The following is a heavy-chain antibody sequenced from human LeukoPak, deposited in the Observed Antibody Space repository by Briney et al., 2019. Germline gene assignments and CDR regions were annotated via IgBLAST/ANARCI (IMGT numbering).Heavy chain of an antibody. CDR1: GGSISSEW. V-gene: IGHV4-59*01. CDR2: VHYSGST. D-gene: IGHD3-10*01. CDR3: AGYGSESYYRAFDY. Sequence: SETLSLTCSVSGGSISSEWWAWIRQPPGKGPEWIAYVHYSGSTSYNPSLKSRVTISIDTSKNQFSLKLSSVTAADTALYYCAGYGSESYYRAFDYWGQGTLVTVSS. J-gene: IGHJ4*02.